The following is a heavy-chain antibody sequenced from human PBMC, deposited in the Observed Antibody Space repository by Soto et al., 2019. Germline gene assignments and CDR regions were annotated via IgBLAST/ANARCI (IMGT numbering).Heavy chain of an antibody. D-gene: IGHD3-16*01. V-gene: IGHV3-33*01. Sequence: QVQLVESGGGVVQPGTSLRLSCVASGFAFSSFGMHWVRQAPGKGLEWVAIIWYDGSDKYYGDSVKGRFTISRDNSKNTLFLQMNSLRAEDTAVYHCAFGNLSYYFDYWGQRTPVTVSS. J-gene: IGHJ4*02. CDR2: IWYDGSDK. CDR3: AFGNLSYYFDY. CDR1: GFAFSSFG.